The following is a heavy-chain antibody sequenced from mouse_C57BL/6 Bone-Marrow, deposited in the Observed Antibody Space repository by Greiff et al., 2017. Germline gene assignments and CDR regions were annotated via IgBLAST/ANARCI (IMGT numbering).Heavy chain of an antibody. CDR2: ISNGGGST. D-gene: IGHD2-4*01. V-gene: IGHV5-12*01. CDR1: GFTFSDYY. J-gene: IGHJ3*01. CDR3: ARHEDDYDGFAY. Sequence: EVKVVESGGGLVQPGGSLKLSCAASGFTFSDYYMYWVRQTPEKRLAWVAYISNGGGSTYYPDTVKGRFTISRDNAKNTLYLQMSRLKSEDTAMYYCARHEDDYDGFAYWGQGTLVTVSA.